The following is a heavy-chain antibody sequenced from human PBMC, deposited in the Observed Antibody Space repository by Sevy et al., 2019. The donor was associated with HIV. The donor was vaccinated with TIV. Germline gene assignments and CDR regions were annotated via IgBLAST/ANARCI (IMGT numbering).Heavy chain of an antibody. V-gene: IGHV1-18*04. Sequence: ASVKVSCKTSGYTFNTFGINWVRQAPGQGLQWVGWISAYNDNTKYVQKLQGRVSMTTETSTSTVYMELRSLRSDDTAVYYCARDSIPLVQGIIITPYYYGMDVWGQGTTVTVSS. J-gene: IGHJ6*02. CDR2: ISAYNDNT. D-gene: IGHD3-10*01. CDR1: GYTFNTFG. CDR3: ARDSIPLVQGIIITPYYYGMDV.